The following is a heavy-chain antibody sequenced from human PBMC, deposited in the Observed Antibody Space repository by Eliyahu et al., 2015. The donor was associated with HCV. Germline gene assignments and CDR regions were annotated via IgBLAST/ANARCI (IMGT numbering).Heavy chain of an antibody. Sequence: QVQLQESCPGLVKPSQTLSLTCTVXXXSXSSGGYYWSWXRXHPGKGLEWIGYIYYSGSTYYNPSLKSRVTISVDTSKNQFSLKLSSVTAADTAVYYCARGVGYWNYGMDVWGQGTTVTVSS. J-gene: IGHJ6*02. V-gene: IGHV4-31*03. CDR3: ARGVGYWNYGMDV. CDR1: XXSXSSGGYY. D-gene: IGHD2-15*01. CDR2: IYYSGST.